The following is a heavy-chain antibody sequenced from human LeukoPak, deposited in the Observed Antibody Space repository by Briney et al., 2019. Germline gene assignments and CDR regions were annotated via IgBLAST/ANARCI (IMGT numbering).Heavy chain of an antibody. V-gene: IGHV3-30*02. J-gene: IGHJ3*02. Sequence: GGSLRLSCAASGFTFSSYGMHWVRQAPGKGLEWVAFIRYDGSNKYYADSVKGRFTISRDNSKNTLYLQMNSLRAEDMALYYCAKAMDFRGRGLYYDFWSGLIGAFDIWGQGTMVTVSS. CDR3: AKAMDFRGRGLYYDFWSGLIGAFDI. CDR1: GFTFSSYG. CDR2: IRYDGSNK. D-gene: IGHD3-3*01.